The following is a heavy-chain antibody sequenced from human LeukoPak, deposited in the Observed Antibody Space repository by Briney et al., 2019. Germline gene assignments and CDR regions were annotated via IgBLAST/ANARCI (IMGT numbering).Heavy chain of an antibody. J-gene: IGHJ5*02. CDR2: INPNSGGT. V-gene: IGHV1-2*02. Sequence: ASVKVSCKASGYTFTGYYMHWVRQAPGQGLEWMGWINPNSGGTNYAQKFQGRVTMTRDTSISTAFMELSRLRSDDTAVYYCARPHTVLYNWFDPWGQGTLVTVSS. CDR3: ARPHTVLYNWFDP. CDR1: GYTFTGYY. D-gene: IGHD4-11*01.